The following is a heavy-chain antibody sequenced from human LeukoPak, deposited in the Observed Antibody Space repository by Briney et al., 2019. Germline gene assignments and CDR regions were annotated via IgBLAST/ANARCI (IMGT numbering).Heavy chain of an antibody. CDR1: GFTFSSYA. D-gene: IGHD1-26*01. CDR2: ISSNGGST. Sequence: GGSLRLSCAASGFTFSSYAMHWVRQAPGKGLEYVSAISSNGGSTYYANSVKGRFTISRDNSKNTLYLQMGSLRAEDMAVYYCARSSGSGSYYVDYWGRGTLVTVSS. V-gene: IGHV3-64*01. CDR3: ARSSGSGSYYVDY. J-gene: IGHJ4*02.